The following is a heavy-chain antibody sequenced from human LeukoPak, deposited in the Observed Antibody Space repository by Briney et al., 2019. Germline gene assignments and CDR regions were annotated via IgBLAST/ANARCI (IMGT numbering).Heavy chain of an antibody. CDR1: GYTFTCYD. D-gene: IGHD3-3*01. CDR3: ARGFTIFGVVIIQRADY. CDR2: MNPNSGNT. V-gene: IGHV1-8*03. J-gene: IGHJ4*02. Sequence: ASVKVSCKASGYTFTCYDINWVRQATGQGLEWMGWMNPNSGNTGYAQKFQGRVTITRNTSISTAYMELSSLRSEDTAVYYCARGFTIFGVVIIQRADYWGQGTLVTVSS.